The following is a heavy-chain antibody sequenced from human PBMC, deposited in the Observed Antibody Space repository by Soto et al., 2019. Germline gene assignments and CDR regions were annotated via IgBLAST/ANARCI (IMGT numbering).Heavy chain of an antibody. Sequence: SETLSLTCTVSGGSINSGGYYWSWIRQHPGKGLEWIGYIYYSGSTYYNPSLKSRVTISVDTSKNQFSLKLTSVTAADTAVYFCARAQTIFGIITIFDYLAQGTMVTVSS. CDR1: GGSINSGGYY. CDR2: IYYSGST. CDR3: ARAQTIFGIITIFDY. J-gene: IGHJ4*01. V-gene: IGHV4-31*03. D-gene: IGHD3-3*01.